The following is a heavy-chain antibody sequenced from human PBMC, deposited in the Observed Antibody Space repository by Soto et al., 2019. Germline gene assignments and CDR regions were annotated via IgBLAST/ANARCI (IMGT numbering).Heavy chain of an antibody. CDR3: ARGRYGDY. CDR1: GYDFTTYG. Sequence: QVHLVQSGAEVKKPGASVKVSCKGSGYDFTTYGITWVRQAPGQGLEWMAWISAHNGNTDYAQKLQGRVTVTRDTSTGTAYMELRSLRSDGTAVYYCARGRYGDYWGQGALVTVSS. J-gene: IGHJ4*02. V-gene: IGHV1-18*01. CDR2: ISAHNGNT. D-gene: IGHD1-1*01.